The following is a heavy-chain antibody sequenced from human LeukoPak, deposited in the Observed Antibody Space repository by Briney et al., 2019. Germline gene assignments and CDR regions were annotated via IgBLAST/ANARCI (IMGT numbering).Heavy chain of an antibody. Sequence: GASVTVSCKASGYTFTSYGISWVRQAPGQGLEWMGWISAYNGNTNYAQKLQGRVTMTIDTSTSTAYMELRSLRSDDTAVYYCARERGSDWSLGTYYYYYMDVWGKGTTVTISS. CDR3: ARERGSDWSLGTYYYYYMDV. CDR1: GYTFTSYG. D-gene: IGHD3-9*01. V-gene: IGHV1-18*01. J-gene: IGHJ6*03. CDR2: ISAYNGNT.